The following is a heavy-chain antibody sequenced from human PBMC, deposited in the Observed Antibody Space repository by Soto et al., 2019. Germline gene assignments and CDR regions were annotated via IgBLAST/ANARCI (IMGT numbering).Heavy chain of an antibody. Sequence: PGGSLRLSCAASGYTFSSYGMHWVRQAPGKGLEWVAVISYDGSNKYYADSVKGRFTISRDNSKNTLYLQMNSLRAEDTAVYYCAKDVAVGATPGLGDYYYYYGMDVWGQGTTVTVSS. CDR3: AKDVAVGATPGLGDYYYYYGMDV. J-gene: IGHJ6*02. CDR1: GYTFSSYG. CDR2: ISYDGSNK. D-gene: IGHD1-26*01. V-gene: IGHV3-30*18.